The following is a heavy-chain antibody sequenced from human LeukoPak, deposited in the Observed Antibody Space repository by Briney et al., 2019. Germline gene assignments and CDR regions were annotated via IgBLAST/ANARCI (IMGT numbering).Heavy chain of an antibody. J-gene: IGHJ4*02. D-gene: IGHD5-12*01. CDR1: GGSISSGDYY. V-gene: IGHV4-30-4*01. CDR3: AREGRNGGYDLYYFDY. Sequence: PSQTLSLTCTVSGGSISSGDYYWSWIRQPPGKGLECIGYIYYSGSTYYNPSLKSRVTISVDTSKNQFSLKLSSVTAADTAVYYCAREGRNGGYDLYYFDYWGQGTLVTVSS. CDR2: IYYSGST.